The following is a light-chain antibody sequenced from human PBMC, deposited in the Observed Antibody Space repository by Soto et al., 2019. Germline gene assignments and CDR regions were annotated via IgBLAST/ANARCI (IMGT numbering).Light chain of an antibody. CDR1: QSVSSSY. J-gene: IGKJ5*01. CDR2: GPS. Sequence: EIALMQSPGTLSLSPGERSTLSCRACQSVSSSYLAWYQQKPGQAPRLXLXGPSSRATGIPDRFSGSGSGTDFTLTISRLEHEDFAVYYCQQYGSSHTVTFGQGTRVEIK. V-gene: IGKV3-20*01. CDR3: QQYGSSHTVT.